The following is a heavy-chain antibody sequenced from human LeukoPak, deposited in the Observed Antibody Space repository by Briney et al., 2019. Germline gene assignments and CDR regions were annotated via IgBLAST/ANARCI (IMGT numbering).Heavy chain of an antibody. Sequence: PSETLSLTCAVYGGSFSGYYWSWIRQPPGKGLEWIGEINHSGSTNYNPSLKSRVTIPVHTSKNQFSLKLSSVTAADTAVYYCARGRWYFDYWGQGTLVTVSS. CDR1: GGSFSGYY. V-gene: IGHV4-34*01. D-gene: IGHD5-24*01. CDR3: ARGRWYFDY. CDR2: INHSGST. J-gene: IGHJ4*02.